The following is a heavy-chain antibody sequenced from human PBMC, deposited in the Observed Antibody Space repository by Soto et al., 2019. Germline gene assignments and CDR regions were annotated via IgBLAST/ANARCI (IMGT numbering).Heavy chain of an antibody. D-gene: IGHD7-27*01. V-gene: IGHV5-51*01. J-gene: IGHJ6*02. CDR1: GFSFTNYW. CDR3: AKGLFLTSYGMDV. Sequence: EVQLVQSGAEVKKPGESLRISCQGFGFSFTNYWIAWVRQMPDKGLEWLGIIYPSDSDTKYSPSFHGQATISVDKSISTAYLQWRSLKASDTAMYYCAKGLFLTSYGMDVWGQGTTVTVSS. CDR2: IYPSDSDT.